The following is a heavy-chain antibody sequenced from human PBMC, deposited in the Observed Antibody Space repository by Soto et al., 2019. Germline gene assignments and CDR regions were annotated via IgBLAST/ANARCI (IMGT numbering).Heavy chain of an antibody. J-gene: IGHJ6*02. CDR1: GFTFSSYG. Sequence: VGSLGLSXASSGFTFSSYGMHWVRQAPGKGLEWVAVIWYDGSNKYYADSVKSRFTISRDNSKNTLYLQMYSLRAEDTAVYCCARNLAPDYGPVWYYYYGMDVWGQGTTVTVSS. D-gene: IGHD3-16*01. CDR2: IWYDGSNK. V-gene: IGHV3-33*01. CDR3: ARNLAPDYGPVWYYYYGMDV.